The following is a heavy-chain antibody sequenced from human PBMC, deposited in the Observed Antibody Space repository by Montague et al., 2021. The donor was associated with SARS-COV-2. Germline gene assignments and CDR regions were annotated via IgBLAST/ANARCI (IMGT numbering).Heavy chain of an antibody. CDR2: IDWDDDK. CDR3: ARTFYDILTGYSKGGFDN. D-gene: IGHD3-9*01. CDR1: GFSLGTSGMC. J-gene: IGHJ4*02. Sequence: PALVKPTQTLTLTCTFSGFSLGTSGMCVSWIRQPPGKALEWLARIDWDDDKYYSTSLKTRLTISKDTSKNQVVLTMTNMDPVDTATDYCARTFYDILTGYSKGGFDNWGQGTLVTVSS. V-gene: IGHV2-70*11.